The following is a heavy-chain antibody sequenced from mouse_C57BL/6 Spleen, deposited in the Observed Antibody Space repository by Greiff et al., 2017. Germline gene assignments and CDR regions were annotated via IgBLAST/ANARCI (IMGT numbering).Heavy chain of an antibody. D-gene: IGHD2-2*01. Sequence: EVKLEESGGGLVQPGGSMKLSCVASGFTFSNYWMNWVRQSPEKGLEWVAQIRLKSDNYATHYAESVKGRFTISRDDSKSSVYLQMNNLRAEDTGIYYCTDGYGAWFAYWGQGTLVTVSA. CDR2: IRLKSDNYAT. CDR3: TDGYGAWFAY. J-gene: IGHJ3*01. V-gene: IGHV6-3*01. CDR1: GFTFSNYW.